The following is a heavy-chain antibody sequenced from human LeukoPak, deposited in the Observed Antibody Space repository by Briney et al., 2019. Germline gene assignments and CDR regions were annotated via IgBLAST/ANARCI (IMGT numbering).Heavy chain of an antibody. CDR2: IYTSGST. J-gene: IGHJ4*02. CDR3: ARVARAFDWLSLFDY. V-gene: IGHV4-4*07. CDR1: GGSISSYY. Sequence: PSETLSLTCTDSGGSISSYYWSWIRQPAGKGLEWIGRIYTSGSTNYNPSLKSRVTMSVDTSKNQFSLKLSSVTAADTAVYYCARVARAFDWLSLFDYWGQGTLVTVSS. D-gene: IGHD3-9*01.